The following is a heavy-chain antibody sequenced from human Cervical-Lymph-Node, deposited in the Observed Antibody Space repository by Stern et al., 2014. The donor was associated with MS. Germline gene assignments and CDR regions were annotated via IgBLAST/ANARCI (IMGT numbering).Heavy chain of an antibody. Sequence: QITLKESGPALVKPTQTLTLTCTFSGFSLSTSGMCVSWIRQPPGKALEWLALIDWDDDKYYSTSLKTRLSISKDSSKNQVVLTMTNMDPVDTATYYCARIYTNAGGHAFDIWGQGTMVTVSS. CDR1: GFSLSTSGMC. D-gene: IGHD1-1*01. V-gene: IGHV2-70*01. CDR2: IDWDDDK. CDR3: ARIYTNAGGHAFDI. J-gene: IGHJ3*02.